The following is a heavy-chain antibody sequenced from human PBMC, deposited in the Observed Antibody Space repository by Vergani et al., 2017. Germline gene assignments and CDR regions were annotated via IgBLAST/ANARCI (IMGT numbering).Heavy chain of an antibody. Sequence: EVQLLESGGGLVQPGGSLRLSCAASGFTFSSYAMSWVRQAPGKGLEWVSAISGSGGSTYYADSVKGRFTISRDNSKNTLYLQMNSLRAEDTAVYYCARHTAMVTVDYYGIDVWGQGTTVTVSS. V-gene: IGHV3-23*01. CDR3: ARHTAMVTVDYYGIDV. CDR1: GFTFSSYA. J-gene: IGHJ6*02. CDR2: ISGSGGST. D-gene: IGHD5-18*01.